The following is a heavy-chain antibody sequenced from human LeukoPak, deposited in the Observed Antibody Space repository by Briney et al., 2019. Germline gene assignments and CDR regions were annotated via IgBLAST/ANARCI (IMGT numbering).Heavy chain of an antibody. CDR2: INPNGGGT. CDR1: GYTFTGYY. Sequence: AASVKVPCQASGYTFTGYYMHGVRQAPGQGLEWMGWINPNGGGTNYAQKFQGRVTMTRDTSISTAYMELSRLRSDDTAVYYCARDKSHTSRNAYYFDHCGKGTLVTVSS. CDR3: ARDKSHTSRNAYYFDH. D-gene: IGHD2-2*02. V-gene: IGHV1-2*02. J-gene: IGHJ4*02.